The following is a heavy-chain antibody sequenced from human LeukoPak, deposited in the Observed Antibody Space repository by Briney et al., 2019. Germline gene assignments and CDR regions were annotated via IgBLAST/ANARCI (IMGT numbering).Heavy chain of an antibody. Sequence: GRSLRLSCAASGFTFSHFGMHWVRQAPGKGLEWVAVIWRDGTNEYYADSVKGRFSISRDNSKNTVSLQMNSLRTEYKAVYFCAKDAQRGFDYSNSLQYWGEGTLVTVSS. J-gene: IGHJ4*02. CDR3: AKDAQRGFDYSNSLQY. D-gene: IGHD4-11*01. CDR1: GFTFSHFG. CDR2: IWRDGTNE. V-gene: IGHV3-33*03.